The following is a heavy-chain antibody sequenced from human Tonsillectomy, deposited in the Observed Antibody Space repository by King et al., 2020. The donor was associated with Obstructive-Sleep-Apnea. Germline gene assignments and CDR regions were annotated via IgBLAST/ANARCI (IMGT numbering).Heavy chain of an antibody. CDR3: ARDGVDDPYGLDF. CDR2: IKGDGGEK. CDR1: GFTFSHYW. J-gene: IGHJ4*02. D-gene: IGHD4-17*01. V-gene: IGHV3-7*01. Sequence: VQLVESGGGLVQPGRSLGLSCAASGFTFSHYWMTWVRQAPGKGLEWVANIKGDGGEKHYVDSVKGRFTISRDNAKNALYLQMNSLRVDDTAIYNCARDGVDDPYGLDFWGQGTLVPVST.